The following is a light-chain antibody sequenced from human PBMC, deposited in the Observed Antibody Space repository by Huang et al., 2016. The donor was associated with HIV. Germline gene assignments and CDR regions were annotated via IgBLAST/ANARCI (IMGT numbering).Light chain of an antibody. CDR1: QGIGNS. Sequence: DIQMTQSPSSLSASEGDSVIITCRASQGIGNSLAWYQQKSGTAPKLLLSSTSRLESGVPSRFSCSVSVTHFILTITSLQPEDFATYYCQQYHNSPPTFGQGTKL. CDR2: STS. CDR3: QQYHNSPPT. J-gene: IGKJ2*01. V-gene: IGKV1-NL1*01.